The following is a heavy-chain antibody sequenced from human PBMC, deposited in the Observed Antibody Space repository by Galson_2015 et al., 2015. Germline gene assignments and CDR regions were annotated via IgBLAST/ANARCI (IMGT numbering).Heavy chain of an antibody. CDR2: IIPLLGTP. J-gene: IGHJ5*02. Sequence: SVKVSCKASGGSFTTFAINWVRQAPGQGLEWMGGIIPLLGTPFYAQKFRGRVTITADRSTNTVYMEMSSLTPEDTAVSYCARDGKKTVITGDGVIVDRLDPWGQGTQVIVSS. CDR3: ARDGKKTVITGDGVIVDRLDP. D-gene: IGHD3-16*02. V-gene: IGHV1-69*10. CDR1: GGSFTTFA.